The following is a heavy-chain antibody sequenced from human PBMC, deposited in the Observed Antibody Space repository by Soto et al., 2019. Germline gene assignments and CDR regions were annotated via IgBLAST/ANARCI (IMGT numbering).Heavy chain of an antibody. D-gene: IGHD5-18*01. CDR2: ISAYNGNT. V-gene: IGHV1-18*04. J-gene: IGHJ4*02. Sequence: GASVKVSCKASGYTFTSYGISWVRQAPGQGLEWMGWISAYNGNTNYAQKLQGRVTMTTDTSTSTAYMELRSLRSDDTAVYYCARLMDKAMVSGIDYWGQGTLVTVSS. CDR3: ARLMDKAMVSGIDY. CDR1: GYTFTSYG.